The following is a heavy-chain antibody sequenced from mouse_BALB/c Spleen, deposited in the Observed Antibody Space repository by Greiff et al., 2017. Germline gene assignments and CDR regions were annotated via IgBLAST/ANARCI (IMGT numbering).Heavy chain of an antibody. CDR2: IWAGGST. Sequence: VQLQESGPGLVAPSPCLSLTCTVSGFSFTSYGVHWVRQPPGQGLEWLGVIWAGGSTNYNSARMSRLSISKDNSKSQVFLKMNRLQTDDTAMYDSARGVYAMDYWGQGTAVTVSA. J-gene: IGHJ4*01. CDR3: ARGVYAMDY. V-gene: IGHV2-9*02. CDR1: GFSFTSYG.